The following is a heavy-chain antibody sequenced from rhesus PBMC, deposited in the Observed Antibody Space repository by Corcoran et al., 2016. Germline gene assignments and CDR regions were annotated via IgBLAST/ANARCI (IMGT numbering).Heavy chain of an antibody. CDR2: ISSGGRN. D-gene: IGHD5-24*01. V-gene: IGHV4S14*01. CDR3: ARRAVSGFYFEL. CDR1: GYSFSSGSY. J-gene: IGHJ1*01. Sequence: QVQLQESGPGLVKPSETLSLTCAVSGYSFSSGSYWGWIRQPPGKGLEWIGHISSGGRNYLNPSLKSRVTLSVDTSKNQFSLKLSSVTAADTAVYYCARRAVSGFYFELWGQGALVTISS.